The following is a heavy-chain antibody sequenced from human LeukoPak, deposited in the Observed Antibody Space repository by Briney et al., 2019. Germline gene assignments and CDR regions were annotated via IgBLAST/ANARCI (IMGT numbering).Heavy chain of an antibody. CDR2: IKQDGSEK. V-gene: IGHV3-7*01. Sequence: PGGSLRLSCAASGFTFSSYWMSWVRQAPGKGLEWVANIKQDGSEKYYVDSVKGRFTISRDNSKNTLYLQMNSLRAEDTAVYYCAKDLRRSSNHIKYYFDYWGQGTLVTVSS. J-gene: IGHJ4*02. CDR1: GFTFSSYW. CDR3: AKDLRRSSNHIKYYFDY. D-gene: IGHD1-14*01.